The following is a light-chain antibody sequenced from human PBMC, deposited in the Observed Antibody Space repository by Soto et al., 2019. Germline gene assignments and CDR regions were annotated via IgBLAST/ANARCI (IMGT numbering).Light chain of an antibody. V-gene: IGLV1-40*01. CDR2: DNS. Sequence: QSVLTQPPSVSGAPGQRVTISCTWNSSNIGAGFDVHWYQQLPGTAPKLLIYDNSNRPSGVPDRFSGSKSGTSASLAITGLQAENGTDYYCQYYNRRLSALVFGRATKRTV. J-gene: IGLJ2*01. CDR1: SSNIGAGFD. CDR3: QYYNRRLSALV.